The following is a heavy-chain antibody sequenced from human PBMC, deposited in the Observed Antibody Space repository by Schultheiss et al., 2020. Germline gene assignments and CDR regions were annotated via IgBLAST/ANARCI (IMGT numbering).Heavy chain of an antibody. CDR1: GGSFSGYY. V-gene: IGHV4-34*01. J-gene: IGHJ5*02. D-gene: IGHD6-19*01. Sequence: SEPLSLPCAVYGGSFSGYYWSWIRQPPGKGLEWIGEINHSGSTNYNPSLKSRVTISVDTSKNQFSLKLSSVTAADTAVYYCARVPVVAGTGLWFDPWGQGTLVTVSS. CDR3: ARVPVVAGTGLWFDP. CDR2: INHSGST.